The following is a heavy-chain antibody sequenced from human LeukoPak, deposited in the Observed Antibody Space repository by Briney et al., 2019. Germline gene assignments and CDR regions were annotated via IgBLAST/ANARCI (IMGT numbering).Heavy chain of an antibody. Sequence: GGSLRLSCAASGFTFSSYGMHWVRQAPGKGLEWVAVIWYDGSNIYYADSVKGRFTISRDNSKNTLYLQMNSLRAEDTAVYYCARDHRRYCSGGSCYWDYWGQGTLVTVSS. D-gene: IGHD2-15*01. CDR3: ARDHRRYCSGGSCYWDY. CDR2: IWYDGSNI. CDR1: GFTFSSYG. J-gene: IGHJ4*02. V-gene: IGHV3-33*01.